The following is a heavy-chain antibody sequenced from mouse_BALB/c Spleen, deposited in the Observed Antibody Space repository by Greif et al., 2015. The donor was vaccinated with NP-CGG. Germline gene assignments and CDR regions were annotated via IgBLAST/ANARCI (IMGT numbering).Heavy chain of an antibody. CDR3: ARDSGYYGSSYWYFDV. CDR2: IRNKANGYTT. D-gene: IGHD1-1*01. CDR1: GFTFTDYY. Sequence: EVKVVESGGGLVQPGGSLRLSCATSGFTFTDYYMSWVRQPPGKALEWLGFIRNKANGYTTEYSASVKGRFTISRDNSQSILYLQMNTLRAEDSATYYCARDSGYYGSSYWYFDVWGAGTTVTVSS. J-gene: IGHJ1*01. V-gene: IGHV7-3*02.